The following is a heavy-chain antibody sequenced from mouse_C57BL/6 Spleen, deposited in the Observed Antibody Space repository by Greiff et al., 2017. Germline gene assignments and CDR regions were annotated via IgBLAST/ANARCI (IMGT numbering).Heavy chain of an antibody. J-gene: IGHJ3*01. CDR2: INPGSGGT. Sequence: QVQLKQSGAELVRPGTSVKVSCKASGYAFTNYLIEWVKQRPGQGLEWIGVINPGSGGTNYNEKFKGKATLTADKSSSTAYMQLSSLTSEDSAVYFCARSRQGSAYWGQGTLVTVSA. CDR3: ARSRQGSAY. D-gene: IGHD3-2*02. V-gene: IGHV1-54*01. CDR1: GYAFTNYL.